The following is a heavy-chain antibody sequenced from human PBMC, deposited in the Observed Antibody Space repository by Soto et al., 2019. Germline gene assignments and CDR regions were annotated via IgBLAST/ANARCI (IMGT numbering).Heavy chain of an antibody. CDR3: ASVSYFNAFDY. CDR2: IYYSGST. J-gene: IGHJ4*02. D-gene: IGHD3-9*01. Sequence: SETLSLTCTVSGGSISSGDYYWTWIRQPPGKGLEWIGYIYYSGSTYYNLSLKSRVTISVDTSKNQFSLKLSSVTAADTAVYYCASVSYFNAFDYWGQGTLVTVSS. CDR1: GGSISSGDYY. V-gene: IGHV4-30-4*01.